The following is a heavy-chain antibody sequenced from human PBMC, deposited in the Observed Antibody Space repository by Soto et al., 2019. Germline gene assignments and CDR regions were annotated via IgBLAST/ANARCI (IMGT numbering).Heavy chain of an antibody. D-gene: IGHD3-10*01. CDR2: IYYSGST. V-gene: IGHV4-61*08. CDR1: DGSIIRGDYY. J-gene: IGHJ5*02. Sequence: LSLTCTVSDGSIIRGDYYWSWIRQPPGKGLEWIGYIYYSGSTNYNPSLKSRVTISVDTSKNQFSLKLSSVTAADTAVYYCARVWGVRDGGFDPWGQGTLVTVSS. CDR3: ARVWGVRDGGFDP.